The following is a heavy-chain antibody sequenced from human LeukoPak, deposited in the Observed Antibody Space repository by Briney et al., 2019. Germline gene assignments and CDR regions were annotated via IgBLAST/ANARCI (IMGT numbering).Heavy chain of an antibody. V-gene: IGHV3-11*05. Sequence: GGSLILSCAASGFTFSDYYMSWIRQAPGKGLEWVSYISSSSSYTNYADSVKGRFTISRDNAKNSLYLQMNSLRAEDTAVYYCAREKITMVRGVIIKYFDYWGQGTLVTVSS. D-gene: IGHD3-10*01. J-gene: IGHJ4*02. CDR1: GFTFSDYY. CDR2: ISSSSSYT. CDR3: AREKITMVRGVIIKYFDY.